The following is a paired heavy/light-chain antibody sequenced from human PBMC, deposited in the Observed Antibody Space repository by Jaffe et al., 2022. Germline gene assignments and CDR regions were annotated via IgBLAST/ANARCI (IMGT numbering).Heavy chain of an antibody. Sequence: EVQLVESGGGLVQPGGSLRLSCAASGFTFSDHYMDWVRQAPGKGLEWVGRTRNKANSYTTEYAASVKGRFTISRDDSKNSLYLQMNSLKTEDTAVYYCARGTLGYCSGGSCVYYFDYWGQGTLVTVSS. CDR3: ARGTLGYCSGGSCVYYFDY. CDR2: TRNKANSYTT. V-gene: IGHV3-72*01. CDR1: GFTFSDHY. J-gene: IGHJ4*02. D-gene: IGHD2-15*01.
Light chain of an antibody. CDR2: DDS. CDR3: QVWDSSSDHPVV. J-gene: IGLJ1*01. V-gene: IGLV3-21*02. Sequence: SYVLTQPPSVSVAPGQTARITCGGNNIGSKSVHWYQQKPGQAPVLVVYDDSDRPSGIPERFSGSNSGNTATLTISRVEAGDEADYYCQVWDSSSDHPVVFGTGTKVTVL. CDR1: NIGSKS.